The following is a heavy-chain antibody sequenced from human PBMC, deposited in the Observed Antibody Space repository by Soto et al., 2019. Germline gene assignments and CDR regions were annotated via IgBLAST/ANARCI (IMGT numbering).Heavy chain of an antibody. CDR3: VRQGFGRLHGLVDV. CDR2: IDSNGGT. CDR1: DDSSSNYK. V-gene: IGHV4-59*08. Sequence: QVQLQESGPGLVKPSETLSLTCTVSDDSSSNYKWSWIRQPPGRRLEWIGYIDSNGGTSYNPSLQSRVTIAIDTSTKQFFLKLSSVTAADTAVYYCVRQGFGRLHGLVDVWGQGTTVNVS. J-gene: IGHJ6*02. D-gene: IGHD3-10*01.